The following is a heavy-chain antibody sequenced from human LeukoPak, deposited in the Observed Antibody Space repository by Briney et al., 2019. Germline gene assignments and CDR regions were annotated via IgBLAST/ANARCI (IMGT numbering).Heavy chain of an antibody. V-gene: IGHV3-21*01. J-gene: IGHJ4*02. Sequence: GGSLRLSCAASGFTFSSYSMNWVRQAPGKGLEWVSSISSSSSYIYYADSVKGRFTISSDNAKNSLYLQMNSLRAEDTAVYYCARARRMDSLEWLAYFDYWGQGTLVTVSS. CDR3: ARARRMDSLEWLAYFDY. CDR2: ISSSSSYI. CDR1: GFTFSSYS. D-gene: IGHD3-3*01.